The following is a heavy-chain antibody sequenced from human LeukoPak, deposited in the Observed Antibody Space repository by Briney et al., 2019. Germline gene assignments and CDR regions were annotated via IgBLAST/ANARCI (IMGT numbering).Heavy chain of an antibody. CDR2: ISGSGDST. CDR1: GFTFSSYA. CDR3: ARLSMVRGVIPFDP. Sequence: PGGSLRLSCAASGFTFSSYAMSWVRQAPGKGLEWVSAISGSGDSTYYADSVKGRFTISRDSSKNTLYLQMNSLRAEDTAVYYCARLSMVRGVIPFDPWGQGTLVTVSS. V-gene: IGHV3-23*01. J-gene: IGHJ5*02. D-gene: IGHD3-10*01.